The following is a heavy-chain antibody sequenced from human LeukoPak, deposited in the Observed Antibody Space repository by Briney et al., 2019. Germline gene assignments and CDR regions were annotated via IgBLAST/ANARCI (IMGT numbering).Heavy chain of an antibody. V-gene: IGHV4-31*03. CDR1: GGSISSGGYY. CDR2: IYYSGST. Sequence: PSETLSLTRTVSGGSISSGGYYWSWIRQHPGKGLEWIGYIYYSGSTYYNPSPKSRVTISVDTSKNQFSLKLSSVTAADTAVYYCARGSITMIVVVPSFDLWGRGTLVTVSS. D-gene: IGHD3-22*01. CDR3: ARGSITMIVVVPSFDL. J-gene: IGHJ2*01.